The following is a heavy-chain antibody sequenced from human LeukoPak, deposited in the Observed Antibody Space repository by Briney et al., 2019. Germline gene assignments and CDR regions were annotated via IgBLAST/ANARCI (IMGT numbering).Heavy chain of an antibody. V-gene: IGHV4-30-2*01. J-gene: IGHJ4*02. D-gene: IGHD5-18*01. CDR2: IYHSGST. CDR1: GGSISSGGYS. CDR3: ARDDPGGYSYGSDY. Sequence: PSETLSLTCAVSGGSISSGGYSWSWIRQPPGKGLEWIGYIYHSGSTYYNPSLKSRVTISVDTSKNQFSLKLSSVTAADTAVYYCARDDPGGYSYGSDYWGQGTLVTVSS.